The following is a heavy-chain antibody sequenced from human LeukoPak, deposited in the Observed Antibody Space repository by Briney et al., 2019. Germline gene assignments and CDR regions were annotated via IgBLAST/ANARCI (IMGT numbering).Heavy chain of an antibody. CDR3: ARTGEYSGSGPSWAFDI. V-gene: IGHV4-4*07. D-gene: IGHD3-10*01. CDR1: GGSISGYY. J-gene: IGHJ3*02. Sequence: SETLSLTCTVSGGSISGYYWTWIRQPAGKGLEWIGRIYTGGSTSYNPSLKSRLDMSLDTSKNQISPKLNSVTAADTAVYYCARTGEYSGSGPSWAFDIWGQGTMVTVSS. CDR2: IYTGGST.